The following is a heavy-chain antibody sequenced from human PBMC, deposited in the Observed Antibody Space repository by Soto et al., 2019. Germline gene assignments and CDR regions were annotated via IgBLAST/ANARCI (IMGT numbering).Heavy chain of an antibody. CDR2: IYRSGYT. V-gene: IGHV4-38-2*01. Sequence: TLSLSCAVAGYSISSVDYWGRIRQPPGKGLEWIGSIYRSGYTYYNPSLKSRVTISLDTSKNQFSLNLTSVTAADTAVYYCARPRTVFGAVEYWGLGTLVTVSS. CDR1: GYSISSVDY. J-gene: IGHJ4*02. D-gene: IGHD3-3*01. CDR3: ARPRTVFGAVEY.